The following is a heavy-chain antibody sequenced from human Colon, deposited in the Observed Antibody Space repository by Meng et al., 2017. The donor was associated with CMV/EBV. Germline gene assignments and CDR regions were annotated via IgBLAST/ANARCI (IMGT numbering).Heavy chain of an antibody. CDR2: IIGSGFYT. J-gene: IGHJ4*01. CDR1: GFIFGDYA. D-gene: IGHD3-3*01. V-gene: IGHV3-23*01. CDR3: ARGTQYSDFWSGFPF. Sequence: GESLKISCAASGFIFGDYAMTWVRQAPGKGLEWVASIIGSGFYTYYADSVKGRSTISRDNSRNMIDLQMNNLTAEDTALYYCARGTQYSDFWSGFPFWGHGTLVTVSS.